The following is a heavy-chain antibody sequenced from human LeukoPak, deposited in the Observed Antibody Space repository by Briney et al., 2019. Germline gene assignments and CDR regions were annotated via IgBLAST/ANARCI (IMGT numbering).Heavy chain of an antibody. CDR3: ARDPGSGWYKTLFDY. Sequence: PSETLSLTCTVSGGSISSSSYYWGWIRQPPGKGLEWIGSIYYSGSTYYNPSLKSRVTISVDTSKNQFSLKLSSVTAADTAVYYCARDPGSGWYKTLFDYWGQGTLVTVSS. CDR1: GGSISSSSYY. D-gene: IGHD6-19*01. V-gene: IGHV4-39*07. J-gene: IGHJ4*02. CDR2: IYYSGST.